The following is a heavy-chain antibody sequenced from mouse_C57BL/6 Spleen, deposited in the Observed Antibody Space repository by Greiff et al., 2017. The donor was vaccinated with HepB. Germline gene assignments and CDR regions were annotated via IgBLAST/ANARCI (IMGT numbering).Heavy chain of an antibody. CDR1: GYTFTGYW. J-gene: IGHJ3*01. D-gene: IGHD2-4*01. Sequence: VQLQQSGAELMKPGASVKLSCKATGYTFTGYWIEWVKQRPGHGLEWIGEILPGSGSTNYTEKFKGKATFPADTSSNAADMRLSSLPTEDSAIYDCARWYDYAYWGQGTLVTVSA. V-gene: IGHV1-9*01. CDR2: ILPGSGST. CDR3: ARWYDYAY.